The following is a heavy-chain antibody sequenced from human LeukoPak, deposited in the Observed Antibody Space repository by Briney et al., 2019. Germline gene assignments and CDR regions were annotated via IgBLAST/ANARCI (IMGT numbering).Heavy chain of an antibody. CDR3: ARGSRRYYDSSGYYCDFDY. CDR1: GYTFTSYY. Sequence: ASVKVSCKASGYTFTSYYMHWVRQAPGQGLEWMGIINSSGGSTSYAQKFQGRVTMTRDTSTSTVYMELSSLRSEDTAVYYCARGSRRYYDSSGYYCDFDYWGQGTLVTVSS. D-gene: IGHD3-22*01. J-gene: IGHJ4*02. CDR2: INSSGGST. V-gene: IGHV1-46*01.